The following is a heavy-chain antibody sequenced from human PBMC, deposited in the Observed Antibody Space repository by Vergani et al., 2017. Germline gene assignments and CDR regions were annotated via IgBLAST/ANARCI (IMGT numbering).Heavy chain of an antibody. CDR2: IYYSGST. D-gene: IGHD5-12*01. CDR3: ARVAEVARLEFDC. CDR1: GGSISSSSYY. V-gene: IGHV4-39*07. J-gene: IGHJ4*02. Sequence: QLQLQESGPGLVKPSETLSLTCTVSGGSISSSSYYWGWIRQPPGKGLEWIGSIYYSGSTYYNPSLNSRVTISVDTSKNQFSLKLSSVTAADTAVYYWARVAEVARLEFDCWGQGTLVTVSS.